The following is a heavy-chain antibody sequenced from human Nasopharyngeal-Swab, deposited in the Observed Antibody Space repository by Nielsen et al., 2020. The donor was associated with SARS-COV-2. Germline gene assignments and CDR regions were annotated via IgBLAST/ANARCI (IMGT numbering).Heavy chain of an antibody. V-gene: IGHV3-21*01. D-gene: IGHD6-6*01. CDR3: ARRSSLYSGSSNYYYGMDV. J-gene: IGHJ6*02. CDR2: ISSSSSYI. Sequence: WLRPSAVQGLVWVSSISSSSSYIYYADSVKGRFTISRDNAKNSLYLQMNSLRAEDTAVYYCARRSSLYSGSSNYYYGMDVWGQGTTVTVSS.